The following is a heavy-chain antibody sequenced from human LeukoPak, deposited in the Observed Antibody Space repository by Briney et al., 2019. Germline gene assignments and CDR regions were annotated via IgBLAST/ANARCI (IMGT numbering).Heavy chain of an antibody. CDR2: IYTSGST. CDR1: GGSISSYY. Sequence: SETLSLTCTVSGGSISSYYWSWIRQPAGKGLEWIGRIYTSGSTNYNPSLKSRVTMSVDTSKNQFSLKLSSVTAADTAVYYCARDANYYGSGRIQRTNGMDVWGQGTTVTVSS. J-gene: IGHJ6*02. V-gene: IGHV4-4*07. CDR3: ARDANYYGSGRIQRTNGMDV. D-gene: IGHD3-10*01.